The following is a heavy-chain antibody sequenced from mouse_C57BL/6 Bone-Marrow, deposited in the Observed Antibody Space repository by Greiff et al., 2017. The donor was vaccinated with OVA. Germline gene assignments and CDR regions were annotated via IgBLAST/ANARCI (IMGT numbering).Heavy chain of an antibody. D-gene: IGHD2-1*01. CDR2: IYPRSGNT. CDR3: ARSGYYGNFFAY. Sequence: QVQLQQSGAELARPGASVKLSCKASGYTFTSYGISWVKQRTGQGLEWIGEIYPRSGNTYYNEKFKGKATLTADKSSSTAYMELRSLTSEDSAVYFCARSGYYGNFFAYWGQGTLVTVSA. J-gene: IGHJ3*01. CDR1: GYTFTSYG. V-gene: IGHV1-81*01.